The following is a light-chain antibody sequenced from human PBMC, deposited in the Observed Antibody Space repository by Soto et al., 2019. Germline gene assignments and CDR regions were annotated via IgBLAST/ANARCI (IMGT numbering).Light chain of an antibody. CDR1: QTVSSNY. CDR3: QQRSNWPPSIT. J-gene: IGKJ5*01. Sequence: EIILTQSPDTLSLSPGERATLSCRASQTVSSNYLAWCQQRPGQAPRLLIYGAFARATGIPVRFSVSGSGTDFTLTISSLEPEDFAVYYCQQRSNWPPSITFGQGTRLEI. V-gene: IGKV3D-20*02. CDR2: GAF.